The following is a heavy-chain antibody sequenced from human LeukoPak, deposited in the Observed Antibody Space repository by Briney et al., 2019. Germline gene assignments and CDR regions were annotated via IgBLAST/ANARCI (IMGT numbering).Heavy chain of an antibody. CDR1: GFTFSSYS. Sequence: KTGGSLRLSCAASGFTFSSYSMNWVRQAPAQGLEWVSSISSSSSYIYYADSVKGRFTISRENAKNSLYLQMNSLRAEDTAVYYCARDPNYYDSSVRSSPPSYWGQGTLVTVSS. V-gene: IGHV3-21*01. D-gene: IGHD3-22*01. CDR2: ISSSSSYI. J-gene: IGHJ4*02. CDR3: ARDPNYYDSSVRSSPPSY.